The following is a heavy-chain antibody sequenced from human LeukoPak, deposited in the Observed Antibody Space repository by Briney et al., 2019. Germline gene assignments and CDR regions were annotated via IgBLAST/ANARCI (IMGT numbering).Heavy chain of an antibody. CDR1: GYTFTGYY. V-gene: IGHV1-2*02. CDR2: INPNSGGT. Sequence: GASVKVSCKASGYTFTGYYMHWVRQAPGQGLEWIGWINPNSGGTNYAQKFQGSFTMTRDTPISTAYMQLRRLRSDDTAVYYCARDPGDDKWIQLYYFEYWGQGTLVTVSS. CDR3: ARDPGDDKWIQLYYFEY. D-gene: IGHD5-18*01. J-gene: IGHJ4*02.